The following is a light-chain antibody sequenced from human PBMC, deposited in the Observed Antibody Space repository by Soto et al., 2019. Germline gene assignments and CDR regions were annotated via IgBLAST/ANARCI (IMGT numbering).Light chain of an antibody. J-gene: IGKJ5*01. CDR2: GAF. CDR3: QQYVSLPIT. V-gene: IGKV3-20*01. Sequence: VLTQSPGTLSLSPEERATLSCRASQSISSSYLAWYQQKPGQAPRLLIYGAFSRATGIPDRFSGSGSGTDFTLTINRVAPEDFAVYYCQQYVSLPITFGQGTRLEIK. CDR1: QSISSSY.